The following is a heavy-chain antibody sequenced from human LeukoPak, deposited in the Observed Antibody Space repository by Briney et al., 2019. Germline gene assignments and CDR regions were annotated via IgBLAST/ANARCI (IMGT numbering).Heavy chain of an antibody. V-gene: IGHV1-24*01. D-gene: IGHD6-13*01. Sequence: GASVKVSCKVSGYTLTELSMHWVRQAPGKGLEWMGGFDPENGETIYAQKFQGRVTMTEDASTDTAYMELSSLRSEDTAVYYCATLDHAAGYYFDYWGQGTLVTVSS. CDR1: GYTLTELS. J-gene: IGHJ4*02. CDR3: ATLDHAAGYYFDY. CDR2: FDPENGET.